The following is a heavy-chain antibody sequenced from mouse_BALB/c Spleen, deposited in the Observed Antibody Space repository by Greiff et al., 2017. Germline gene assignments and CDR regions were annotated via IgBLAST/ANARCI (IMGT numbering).Heavy chain of an antibody. J-gene: IGHJ2*01. V-gene: IGHV1-5*01. D-gene: IGHD1-1*01. CDR2: IYPGNSDT. Sequence: VHVKQSGTVLARPGASVKMSCKASGYTFTSYWMHWVKQRPGQGLEWIGAIYPGNSDTSYNQKFKGKAKLTAVTSTSTAYMELSSLTNEDSAVYYCTRYYGSSFSSYFDYWGQGTTLTVSS. CDR3: TRYYGSSFSSYFDY. CDR1: GYTFTSYW.